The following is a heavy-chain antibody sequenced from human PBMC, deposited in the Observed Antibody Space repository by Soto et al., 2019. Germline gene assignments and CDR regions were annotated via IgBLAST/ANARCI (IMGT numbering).Heavy chain of an antibody. Sequence: EVQLVQSGGALVQPGGSLRLSCAASGFTPSRLSMNWVRQAPGKGLEWISYINSAGSIIYYADSVKGRFTISRDNAKNSLYLQMTSLRAADTAVYYCATGTDFVWLDNPNHARDIWGQGTMVTVSS. CDR3: ATGTDFVWLDNPNHARDI. V-gene: IGHV3-48*01. CDR1: GFTPSRLS. D-gene: IGHD3-9*01. J-gene: IGHJ3*02. CDR2: INSAGSII.